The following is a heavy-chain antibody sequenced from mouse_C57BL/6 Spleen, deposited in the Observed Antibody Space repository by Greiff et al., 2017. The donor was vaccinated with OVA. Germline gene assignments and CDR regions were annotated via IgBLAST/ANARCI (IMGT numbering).Heavy chain of an antibody. Sequence: EVKLQESGGGLVKPGGSLKLSCAASGFTFSDYGMHWVRQAPEKGLEWVAYISSGSSTIYYADTVKGRFTISRDNAKNTLFLQMTSLRSEDTAMYYCARQEYDGYSFAYWGQGTLVTVSA. CDR2: ISSGSSTI. J-gene: IGHJ3*01. D-gene: IGHD2-3*01. V-gene: IGHV5-17*01. CDR3: ARQEYDGYSFAY. CDR1: GFTFSDYG.